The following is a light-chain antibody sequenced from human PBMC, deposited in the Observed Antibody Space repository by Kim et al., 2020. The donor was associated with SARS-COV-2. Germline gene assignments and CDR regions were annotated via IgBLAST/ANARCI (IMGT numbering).Light chain of an antibody. CDR3: LQDYNYPLT. V-gene: IGKV1-6*01. CDR2: GAS. CDR1: QDIGND. J-gene: IGKJ4*01. Sequence: AIQMTQSPSSLSASVGDRVTITCRASQDIGNDLGWHQQKPGKAPNLLIYGASSLQSGVPSRFSGSGSGTDFTLTVSSLQPEDFATYYCLQDYNYPLTFGGGTKVDIK.